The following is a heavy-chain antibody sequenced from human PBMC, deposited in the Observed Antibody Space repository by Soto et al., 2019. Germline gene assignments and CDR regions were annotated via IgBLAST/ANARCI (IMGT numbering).Heavy chain of an antibody. CDR1: GFTFSSYA. CDR3: AMSFYRFGEIETGFDY. Sequence: EVQLLESGGGLVQPGGSLRLSCAASGFTFSSYAMSWVRQAPGKGLEWVSAISGSGGSTYYADSVKGRFTISRDNSKNTLYLQMISLRAEDTAVYYCAMSFYRFGEIETGFDYWGQGTLVTVSS. J-gene: IGHJ4*02. D-gene: IGHD3-10*01. CDR2: ISGSGGST. V-gene: IGHV3-23*01.